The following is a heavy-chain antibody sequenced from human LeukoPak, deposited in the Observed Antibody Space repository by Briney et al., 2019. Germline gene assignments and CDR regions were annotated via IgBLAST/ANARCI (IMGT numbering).Heavy chain of an antibody. D-gene: IGHD3-16*01. CDR2: IYYSGST. V-gene: IGHV4-61*01. J-gene: IGHJ2*01. Sequence: SETLSLTCTVSGGSVSSGSYYWSWIRQPPGTGLEWIGYIYYSGSTNYNPSLKSRVTISVDTSKNQFSLKLSSVTAADTAVYYCARGVWDGLRVSRYFDLWGRGTLVTVSS. CDR1: GGSVSSGSYY. CDR3: ARGVWDGLRVSRYFDL.